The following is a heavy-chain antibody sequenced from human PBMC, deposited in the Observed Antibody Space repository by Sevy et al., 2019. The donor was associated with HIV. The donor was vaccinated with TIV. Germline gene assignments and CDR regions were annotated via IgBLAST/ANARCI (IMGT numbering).Heavy chain of an antibody. V-gene: IGHV3-7*01. CDR2: INQDGSEK. CDR1: GFTFSIYG. J-gene: IGHJ5*01. CDR3: ARGGCSSTRCYQVGDWFDS. D-gene: IGHD2-2*01. Sequence: GSLRLSCAASGFTFSIYGMHWVRQAPGKGLEWVANINQDGSEKHYADSVKGRFSISRDNAKNSLYVQMKSLRADDTAVYYCARGGCSSTRCYQVGDWFDSWGQGALVTVSS.